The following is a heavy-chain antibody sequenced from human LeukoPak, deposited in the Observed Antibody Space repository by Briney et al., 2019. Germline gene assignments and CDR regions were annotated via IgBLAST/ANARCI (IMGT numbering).Heavy chain of an antibody. CDR1: GYTFTSYG. D-gene: IGHD3-9*01. J-gene: IGHJ4*02. V-gene: IGHV1-18*01. Sequence: ASVKVSCKASGYTFTSYGISWVRQAPGQGLEWMGWISAYNGNTNYAQKLQGRVTMTTDTSTSTAYMELRSLRSDDTAVYYCARDQAPFYDILTSYYSPYDYWGQGTLVTVSS. CDR2: ISAYNGNT. CDR3: ARDQAPFYDILTSYYSPYDY.